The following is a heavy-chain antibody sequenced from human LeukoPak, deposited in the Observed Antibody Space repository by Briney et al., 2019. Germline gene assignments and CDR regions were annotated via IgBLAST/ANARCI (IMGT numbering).Heavy chain of an antibody. CDR2: INHRGVT. Sequence: SEILSLTCAVHGGSFSGYFCWIRQSPGKGLEWIGEINHRGVTNYRPSLGGRVSIFTDRSLNQFSLRLTSVTAADTGTYYCASGPGTSVIRGVSPKYWGQGTPVTVSS. J-gene: IGHJ4*02. CDR3: ASGPGTSVIRGVSPKY. CDR1: GGSFSGYF. D-gene: IGHD3-10*01. V-gene: IGHV4-34*01.